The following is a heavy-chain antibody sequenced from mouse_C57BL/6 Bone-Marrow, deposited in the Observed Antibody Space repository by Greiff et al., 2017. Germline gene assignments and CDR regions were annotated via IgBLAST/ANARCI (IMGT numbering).Heavy chain of an antibody. Sequence: EVKLVESGGGLVKPGGSLKLSCAASGFTFSSYAMSWVRQTPEKRLEWVATISDGGSYTYYPDNVKGRFTISRDNAKNNLYLQMSHLKSEDTAMYYCACVFQAWFAYWGQGTLVTVSA. CDR2: ISDGGSYT. V-gene: IGHV5-4*03. CDR3: ACVFQAWFAY. J-gene: IGHJ3*01. CDR1: GFTFSSYA.